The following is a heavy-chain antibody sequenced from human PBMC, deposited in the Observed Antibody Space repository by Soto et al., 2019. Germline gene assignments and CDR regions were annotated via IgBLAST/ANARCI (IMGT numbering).Heavy chain of an antibody. Sequence: EVQLVESGGGLVQPGGSLRLSCAASGFTVSSNYMSWVRQAPGKGLEWVSVIYSGGSTYYADSVKGRFTISRHNSKNTLYLQMNSLRAEDTAVYYCARDTMYQLYYYGMDVWGQGTTVTVSS. D-gene: IGHD2-2*01. CDR2: IYSGGST. CDR3: ARDTMYQLYYYGMDV. V-gene: IGHV3-53*04. J-gene: IGHJ6*02. CDR1: GFTVSSNY.